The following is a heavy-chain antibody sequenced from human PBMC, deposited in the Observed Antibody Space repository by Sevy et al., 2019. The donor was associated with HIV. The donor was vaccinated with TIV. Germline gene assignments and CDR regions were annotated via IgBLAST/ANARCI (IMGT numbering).Heavy chain of an antibody. V-gene: IGHV3-74*01. D-gene: IGHD2-2*01. CDR2: IKTDGSNR. Sequence: GGSLRLSCAASGFTFSNYWMHWVRQAPGKGLVWVSRIKTDGSNRDSADSVKGRFFISRDNAKNLLYLQMNSLRAEDTAVYYCAREGDTVLVPTAVDAFDFWRQGTMVTVSS. J-gene: IGHJ3*01. CDR1: GFTFSNYW. CDR3: AREGDTVLVPTAVDAFDF.